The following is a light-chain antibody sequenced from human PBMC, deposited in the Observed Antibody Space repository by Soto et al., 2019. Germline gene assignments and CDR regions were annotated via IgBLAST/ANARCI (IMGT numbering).Light chain of an antibody. J-gene: IGKJ3*01. V-gene: IGKV1-39*01. CDR1: QSISRY. CDR3: QQLNSYPL. CDR2: VAS. Sequence: DLQMTQSPSSLSASLGDRVTITCRASQSISRYLNWYQQKPGKAPNLLIYVASSLQSEVPSRFSGSGSGTDFTLTITSLQPEDFATYYCQQLNSYPLFGPGTKVDIK.